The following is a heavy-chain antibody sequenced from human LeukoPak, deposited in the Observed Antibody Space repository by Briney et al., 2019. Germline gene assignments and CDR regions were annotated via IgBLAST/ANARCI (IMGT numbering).Heavy chain of an antibody. D-gene: IGHD5-12*01. Sequence: GGSLRLSCAASGFNFGTYAMTWVRQAPGMGLEWVSTILNNGVSTYHADSVKGRFTISRDNSKNTLYLQMNSLRAEDTAVYYCAKETDIVATPFDYWGQGALVTVSS. CDR2: ILNNGVST. CDR3: AKETDIVATPFDY. V-gene: IGHV3-23*01. CDR1: GFNFGTYA. J-gene: IGHJ4*02.